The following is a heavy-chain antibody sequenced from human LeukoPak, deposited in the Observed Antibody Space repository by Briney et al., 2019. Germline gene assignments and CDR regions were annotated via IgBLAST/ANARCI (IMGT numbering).Heavy chain of an antibody. D-gene: IGHD3-16*01. V-gene: IGHV4-59*01. CDR1: GGSISSYY. CDR2: IYYSGST. J-gene: IGHJ3*02. CDR3: ARGHYGTRAFDI. Sequence: SETLSLTCTVSGGSISSYYWSWIRQPPGKGLEWIGYIYYSGSTNYNPSLKSRVTISVDTSKNQFSLKLSSVTAADTAVYYCARGHYGTRAFDIWGQGTMVTVSS.